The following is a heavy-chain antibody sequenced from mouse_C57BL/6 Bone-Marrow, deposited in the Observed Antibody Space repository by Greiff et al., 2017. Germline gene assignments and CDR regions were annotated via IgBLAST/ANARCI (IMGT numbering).Heavy chain of an antibody. Sequence: QVQLQQSGAELVKPGASVKISCKASGYAFSSYWMNWVKQRPGQGLEWIGQIYPGDGDTNYNGKFKGKATLTADKSSSTAYMQLSSLTSEDSAVYFCARYTVVADWYFDVWGTGTTVTVSS. CDR3: ARYTVVADWYFDV. D-gene: IGHD1-1*01. V-gene: IGHV1-80*01. CDR1: GYAFSSYW. J-gene: IGHJ1*03. CDR2: IYPGDGDT.